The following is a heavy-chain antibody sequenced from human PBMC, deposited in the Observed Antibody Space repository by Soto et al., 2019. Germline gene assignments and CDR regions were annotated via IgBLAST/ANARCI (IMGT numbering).Heavy chain of an antibody. V-gene: IGHV3-21*01. CDR1: GFTFSSYS. J-gene: IGHJ6*02. D-gene: IGHD3-9*01. Sequence: GGSLRLSCAASGFTFSSYSMNWVRQAPGKGLEWVSSISSSSSYMYYADSVKGRFTISRDNAKNSLYLQMNSLRAEDTAVYYCARPNYDILTGYYRAHYYYGMDVWGQGTKVTVSS. CDR3: ARPNYDILTGYYRAHYYYGMDV. CDR2: ISSSSSYM.